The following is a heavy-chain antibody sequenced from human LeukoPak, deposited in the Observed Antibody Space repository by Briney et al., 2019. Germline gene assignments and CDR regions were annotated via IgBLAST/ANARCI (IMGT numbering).Heavy chain of an antibody. V-gene: IGHV1-69*01. CDR3: ARDRAVGYDSSGYDFDY. Sequence: SVKVSCKASGGTFSSYAISWVRQAPGQGLERMGGIIPIFGTANYAQKFQGRVTITADESTSTAYMELSSLRSEDTAVYYCARDRAVGYDSSGYDFDYWGQGTLVTVSS. CDR1: GGTFSSYA. D-gene: IGHD3-22*01. CDR2: IIPIFGTA. J-gene: IGHJ4*02.